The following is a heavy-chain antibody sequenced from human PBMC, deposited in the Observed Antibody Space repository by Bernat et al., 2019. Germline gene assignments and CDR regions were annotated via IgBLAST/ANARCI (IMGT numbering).Heavy chain of an antibody. J-gene: IGHJ3*02. CDR2: IIPIFGIA. V-gene: IGHV1-69*17. CDR1: GGTFSSYA. CDR3: ASSAVVVVPAAMPNDAFDI. D-gene: IGHD2-2*01. Sequence: QVQLVQSGAEVKKPGSSVKVSCKASGGTFSSYAISWVRQAPGQGLEWMGGIIPIFGIANYAQKFQGRVKITAEKSTSTAYMELSSLRSEDTAVYYCASSAVVVVPAAMPNDAFDIWGQGTMVNVSS.